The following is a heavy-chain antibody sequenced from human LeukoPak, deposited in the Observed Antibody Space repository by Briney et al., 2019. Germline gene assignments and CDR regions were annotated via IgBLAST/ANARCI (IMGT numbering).Heavy chain of an antibody. Sequence: GSLRLSCSASGFTFSSYAMSWVRQAPGKGLEWVSAISGSGGSTYYADSVKGRFTISRDNSKNTLYLQMNSLRAEDTAVYYCARVGAVAITVLNYYGLDVWGQGTTVTVSS. J-gene: IGHJ6*02. V-gene: IGHV3-23*01. D-gene: IGHD1-26*01. CDR2: ISGSGGST. CDR3: ARVGAVAITVLNYYGLDV. CDR1: GFTFSSYA.